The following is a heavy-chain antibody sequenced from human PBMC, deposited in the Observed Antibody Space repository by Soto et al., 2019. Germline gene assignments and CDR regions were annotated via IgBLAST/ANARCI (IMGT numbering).Heavy chain of an antibody. D-gene: IGHD3-9*01. J-gene: IGHJ6*02. Sequence: GGSLRLSCAASGFTFSSYGMHWVRQAPGKGLEWVAVISYDGSNKYYADSVKGRFTISRDNSKNTLYLQMNSLRAEDTAVYYCAKGPYYDILTGYYPAIYYYYYGMDVWGQGTTVTVSS. CDR3: AKGPYYDILTGYYPAIYYYYYGMDV. CDR1: GFTFSSYG. V-gene: IGHV3-30*18. CDR2: ISYDGSNK.